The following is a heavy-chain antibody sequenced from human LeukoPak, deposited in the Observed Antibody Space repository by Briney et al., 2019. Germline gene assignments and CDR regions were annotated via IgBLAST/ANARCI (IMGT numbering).Heavy chain of an antibody. V-gene: IGHV4-39*07. D-gene: IGHD2-15*01. Sequence: SETLSLTCTVSSGSISSSSYYWAWIRQPPGTGLEWIGRIYTSGSTNYNPSLKSRVTISVDTSKNQFSLKLSSVTAADTAVYYCATYPKSDCSGGSCYFGYWGQGTLVTVSS. J-gene: IGHJ4*02. CDR1: SGSISSSSYY. CDR2: IYTSGST. CDR3: ATYPKSDCSGGSCYFGY.